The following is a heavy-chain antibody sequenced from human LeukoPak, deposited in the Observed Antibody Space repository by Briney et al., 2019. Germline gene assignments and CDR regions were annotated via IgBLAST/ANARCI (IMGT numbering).Heavy chain of an antibody. J-gene: IGHJ4*02. CDR3: ARRGVRTDFDY. D-gene: IGHD3-3*01. Sequence: KSSETLSLTCTVSGGSISSYYWSWIRQPPGKGLEWIGYIYYSGSTNYNPSLKSRVTISVDTSKNQFSLKLSSVTAADTAVYYCARRGVRTDFDYWGQGTLVTVSS. CDR1: GGSISSYY. CDR2: IYYSGST. V-gene: IGHV4-59*12.